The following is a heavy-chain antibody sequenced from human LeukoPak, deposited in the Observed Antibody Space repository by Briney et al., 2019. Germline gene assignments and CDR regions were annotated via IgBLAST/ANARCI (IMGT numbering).Heavy chain of an antibody. CDR1: GFTFSSYG. CDR3: AKDLRATVYMHY. D-gene: IGHD4-17*01. Sequence: PGGSLRLSCAASGFTFSSYGIHWVRQAPGKGLGWVAVISYDGSNKYYADSVKGRFTISRDNSKNTLYLQMNSLRAEDTAVYYCAKDLRATVYMHYWGQGTLVTVSS. V-gene: IGHV3-30*18. CDR2: ISYDGSNK. J-gene: IGHJ4*02.